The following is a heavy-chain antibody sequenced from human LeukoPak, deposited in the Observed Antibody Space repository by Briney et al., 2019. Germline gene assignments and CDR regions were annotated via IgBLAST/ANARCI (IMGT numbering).Heavy chain of an antibody. CDR2: ISASGGST. CDR1: GFTFSNYA. Sequence: PGGSLRLSCAASGFTFSNYAMSWVRQAPRKGLEWVSAISASGGSTYYADSVKGRFTISRDNSKNTLYLQMNSLRAEDTAVYYCAKGYSGYDLDYWGQGTLVTVSS. CDR3: AKGYSGYDLDY. V-gene: IGHV3-23*01. J-gene: IGHJ4*02. D-gene: IGHD5-12*01.